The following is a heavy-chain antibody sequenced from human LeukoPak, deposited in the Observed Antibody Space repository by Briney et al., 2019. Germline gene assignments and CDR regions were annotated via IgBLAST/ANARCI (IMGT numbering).Heavy chain of an antibody. V-gene: IGHV3-43*01. CDR1: GFTFDDYT. CDR3: AKGLTVTGTPYFDY. CDR2: ISWDGGST. Sequence: PGGSLRLSCAASGFTFDDYTMHWVRQAPGKGLEWVSLISWDGGSTYYADSVKGRFTISRDNSKNSLYLQMNSLRTEDTALYYCAKGLTVTGTPYFDYWGQGTLVTVSS. D-gene: IGHD6-19*01. J-gene: IGHJ4*02.